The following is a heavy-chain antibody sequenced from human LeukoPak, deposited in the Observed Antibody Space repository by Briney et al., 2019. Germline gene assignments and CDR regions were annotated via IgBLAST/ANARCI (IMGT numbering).Heavy chain of an antibody. V-gene: IGHV3-11*04. CDR3: ARAYCSGGSCGYYLDY. D-gene: IGHD2-15*01. CDR1: GFTFSDYY. J-gene: IGHJ4*02. Sequence: PGGSLRLSCAASGFTFSDYYMSWIRQAPGKGLEWVSYISSSGSTIYYADSVKGRFTISRDNAKNSLYLQMNNLRAEDTAVYYCARAYCSGGSCGYYLDYWGQGTLVTVSS. CDR2: ISSSGSTI.